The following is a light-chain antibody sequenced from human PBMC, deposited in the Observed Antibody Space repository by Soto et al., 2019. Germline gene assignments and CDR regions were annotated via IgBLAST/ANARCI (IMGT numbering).Light chain of an antibody. V-gene: IGKV3-20*01. CDR2: GAS. Sequence: EIVLTQSPGTLSLSPGERATLSCIASRSVSSRYLAWYQQKPGQAPRLLIYGASSRATGIQDRFSGSGSGTDFTLTISRLEPEDFAVYHCHQYGYSPNTFGQGTKLEIK. CDR1: RSVSSRY. J-gene: IGKJ2*01. CDR3: HQYGYSPNT.